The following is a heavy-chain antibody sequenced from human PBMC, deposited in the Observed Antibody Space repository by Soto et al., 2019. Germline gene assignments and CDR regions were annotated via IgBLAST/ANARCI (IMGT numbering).Heavy chain of an antibody. CDR3: ARAVTWGLDV. CDR1: GFTFSLYS. J-gene: IGHJ6*02. D-gene: IGHD3-10*01. CDR2: ISRSSTGI. Sequence: EVQLVESGGGLVQPGGSLRLSCAASGFTFSLYSMSWVRQAPGKGLEWVSYISRSSTGIHYADSVKGRFTISSDDATNSMHLQMNSLRYGDTAVYYCARAVTWGLDVWGQGTTVSISS. V-gene: IGHV3-48*02.